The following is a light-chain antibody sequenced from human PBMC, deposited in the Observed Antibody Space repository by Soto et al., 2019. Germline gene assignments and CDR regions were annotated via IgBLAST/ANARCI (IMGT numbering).Light chain of an antibody. CDR2: GAS. J-gene: IGKJ1*01. CDR1: QSVSSN. Sequence: EIVMTQSPATLSVSPGARATLSCRASQSVSSNLAWYQQKPGQAPRLLIYGASTRATGIPARFSGSGSGTQFTLSISSLQSEDFAVYYCQHYNSSPPWTCGQGTKVDIK. CDR3: QHYNSSPPWT. V-gene: IGKV3-15*01.